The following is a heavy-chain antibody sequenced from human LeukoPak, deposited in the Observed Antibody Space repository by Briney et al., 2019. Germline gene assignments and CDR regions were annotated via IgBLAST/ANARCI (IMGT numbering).Heavy chain of an antibody. CDR1: GYTFTSYG. CDR3: ARLGSNYDFWSGYSYYYYYHMDV. V-gene: IGHV1-18*01. Sequence: ASVEVSCKASGYTFTSYGISWVRQAPGQGLEWMGWISAYNGNTNYAQKLQGRVTMTTDTSTSTAYMELRSLRSDDTAVYYCARLGSNYDFWSGYSYYYYYHMDVWGKGTTVTVSS. CDR2: ISAYNGNT. J-gene: IGHJ6*03. D-gene: IGHD3-3*01.